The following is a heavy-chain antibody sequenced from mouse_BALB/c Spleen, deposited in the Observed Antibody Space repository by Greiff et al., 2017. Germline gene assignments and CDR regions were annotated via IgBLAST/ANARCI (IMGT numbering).Heavy chain of an antibody. D-gene: IGHD6-5*01. CDR1: GYSITSDYA. CDR3: ARALMHFRNHLDY. Sequence: EVKLQESGPGLVKPSQSLSLTCTVTGYSITSDYAWNWIRQFPGNKLEWMGYISYSGSTSYNPSLKSRISITRDTSKNQFFLQLNSVTTEDTATYYCARALMHFRNHLDYWGQGTTLTVSS. J-gene: IGHJ2*01. CDR2: ISYSGST. V-gene: IGHV3-2*02.